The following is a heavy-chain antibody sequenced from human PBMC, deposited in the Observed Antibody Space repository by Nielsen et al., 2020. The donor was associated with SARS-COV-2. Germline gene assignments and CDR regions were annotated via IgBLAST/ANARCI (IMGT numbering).Heavy chain of an antibody. CDR2: IYYSGST. CDR1: GGSISSYY. D-gene: IGHD3-22*01. Sequence: SETLSLTCTVSGGSISSYYWSWIQQPPGKGLEWIGYIYYSGSTSYNPSLRSRVTISVDTSKNQFSLSLSSVTAADTAVYYCARHAPGYYDYWGQGTLVTVSS. J-gene: IGHJ4*02. V-gene: IGHV4-59*08. CDR3: ARHAPGYYDY.